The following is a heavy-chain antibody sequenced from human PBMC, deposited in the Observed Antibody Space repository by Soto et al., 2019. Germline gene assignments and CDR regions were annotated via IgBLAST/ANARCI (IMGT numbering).Heavy chain of an antibody. Sequence: SETLSLTCTVSGGSISSGGYYWSWIRQHPGKGLEWIGYIYYSGSTYYNPSLKSRVTISVDTSKNQFSLKLSSVTAADTAVYYCARDLLYCSGGSCYRNVDYWGQGTLVTVSS. CDR1: GGSISSGGYY. CDR3: ARDLLYCSGGSCYRNVDY. CDR2: IYYSGST. V-gene: IGHV4-31*03. D-gene: IGHD2-15*01. J-gene: IGHJ4*02.